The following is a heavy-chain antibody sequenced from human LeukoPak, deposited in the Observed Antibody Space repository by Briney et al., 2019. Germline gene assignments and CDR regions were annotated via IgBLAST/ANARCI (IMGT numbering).Heavy chain of an antibody. Sequence: VASVKVSCKASGYTFTGYYMHWVRQAPGQGLEWMGWINPDNGGTNYAQKFQGRVTMTRDMSISTAYMELSGLRSDDTAVYYCARDPSNSGYDYLYYFDYWGQGTLVTVSS. CDR3: ARDPSNSGYDYLYYFDY. V-gene: IGHV1-2*02. CDR2: INPDNGGT. CDR1: GYTFTGYY. J-gene: IGHJ4*02. D-gene: IGHD5-12*01.